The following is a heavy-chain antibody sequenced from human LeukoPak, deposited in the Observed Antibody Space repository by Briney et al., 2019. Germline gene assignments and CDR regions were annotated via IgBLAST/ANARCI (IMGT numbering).Heavy chain of an antibody. Sequence: SETLSLTCAVSGGSISSSNWWSWVRQPPGKGLEWIGEIYHSGSTNYNPSLKSRVTISVDTSKNQFSLKLSSVTAADTAVYYCARTRSGYDYVWGSYRYGSPKEADYWGQGTLVTVSS. D-gene: IGHD3-16*02. CDR2: IYHSGST. J-gene: IGHJ4*02. V-gene: IGHV4-4*02. CDR3: ARTRSGYDYVWGSYRYGSPKEADY. CDR1: GGSISSSNW.